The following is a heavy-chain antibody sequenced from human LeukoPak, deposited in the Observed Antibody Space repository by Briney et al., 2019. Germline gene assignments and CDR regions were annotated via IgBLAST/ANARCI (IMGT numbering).Heavy chain of an antibody. J-gene: IGHJ4*02. V-gene: IGHV3-53*01. CDR2: IYSDGST. Sequence: PGGSLRLSCAASGFTVSSYYMTWVRQAPGKGLEWVSLIYSDGSTYYADSVQGRFTISRDNSKNTLYLQMNSLRAEDTAVYYCARESYCGGGSCYSDYWGQGTLVTVSS. CDR1: GFTVSSYY. CDR3: ARESYCGGGSCYSDY. D-gene: IGHD2-15*01.